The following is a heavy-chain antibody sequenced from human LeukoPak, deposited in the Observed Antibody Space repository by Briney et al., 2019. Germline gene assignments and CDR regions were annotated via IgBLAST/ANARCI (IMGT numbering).Heavy chain of an antibody. CDR3: ALMVQGVVRY. V-gene: IGHV6-1*01. J-gene: IGHJ4*02. CDR1: GDSVSSNSAV. CDR2: TYYRSKWYN. Sequence: SQTLSLTCVISGDSVSSNSAVWNWIRQSPLRGLERLGRTYYRSKWYNDYAVSVKSRITINPDTSKNQFSLQLNSVTPEDTAVYYCALMVQGVVRYWGQGPLVTVSS. D-gene: IGHD3-10*01.